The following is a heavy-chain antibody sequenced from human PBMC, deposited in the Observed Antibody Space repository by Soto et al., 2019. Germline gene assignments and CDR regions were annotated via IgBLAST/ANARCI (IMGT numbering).Heavy chain of an antibody. Sequence: PSETLSLTCTVSGGSTSSGDYYWSWIRQPPGKGLEWIGHIYYSGSTYYNPSLKSRVIISIDTSKNQFSLKLSSVTAADTAVYYCARVPNWGSAYYYGMDVWGQGTTVTV. CDR3: ARVPNWGSAYYYGMDV. V-gene: IGHV4-30-4*01. D-gene: IGHD7-27*01. CDR2: IYYSGST. J-gene: IGHJ6*02. CDR1: GGSTSSGDYY.